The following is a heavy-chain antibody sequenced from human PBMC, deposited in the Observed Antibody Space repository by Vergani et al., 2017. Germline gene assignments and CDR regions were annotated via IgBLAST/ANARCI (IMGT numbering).Heavy chain of an antibody. D-gene: IGHD6-19*01. CDR2: IYYSGST. CDR3: ARPNDSGWSGLDY. V-gene: IGHV4-39*01. CDR1: GGSISSSSYY. Sequence: QLQLQESGPGLAKPSETLSLTCTVSGGSISSSSYYWGWIRQPPGKGLEWIGSIYYSGSTYYNPSLKSRVTISVDTSKNQFSLKLSSVTAADTAVYYCARPNDSGWSGLDYWGQGTLVTVSS. J-gene: IGHJ4*02.